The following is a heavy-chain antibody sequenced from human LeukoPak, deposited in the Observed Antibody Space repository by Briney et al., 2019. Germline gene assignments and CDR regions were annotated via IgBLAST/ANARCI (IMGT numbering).Heavy chain of an antibody. V-gene: IGHV4-59*01. CDR1: GGSISDYY. D-gene: IGHD6-13*01. CDR2: IHYTGRT. Sequence: PSETLSLTCTVSGGSISDYYWSWIRQPPGKGLEWIAFIHYTGRTSYKPSLNSRVTISVDTSKNQFVLKLISVTSADTAIYYCATGGASSKWFGRWGQGTLVTVSS. CDR3: ATGGASSKWFGR. J-gene: IGHJ5*02.